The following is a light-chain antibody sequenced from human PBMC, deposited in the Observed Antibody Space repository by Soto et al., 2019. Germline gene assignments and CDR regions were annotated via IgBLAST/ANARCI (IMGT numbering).Light chain of an antibody. J-gene: IGLJ1*01. V-gene: IGLV2-14*01. CDR3: SSYISSSTPYL. Sequence: QSALTQPASVSGSPGQSITISCTGTRGDVGGYNLVSWYQQHPGKAPKLLIYNVSNRPSGVSSRFSGSRSGNTASLTISGLQAEDEADYYCSSYISSSTPYLFGSGTKLTVL. CDR2: NVS. CDR1: RGDVGGYNL.